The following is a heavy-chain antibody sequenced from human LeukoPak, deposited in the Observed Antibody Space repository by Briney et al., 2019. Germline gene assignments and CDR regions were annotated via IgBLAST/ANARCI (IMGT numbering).Heavy chain of an antibody. CDR2: ISSSSSTI. V-gene: IGHV3-48*01. Sequence: YPGGSLRLSCAASGFTFSSYSMNWVRQVPGKGLEWISYISSSSSTIYYADSVKGRFTISRDNAKNSLYLQMNSLRAEDTAVYYCARDDWNGDYVFGYWGQGTLVTVSS. CDR1: GFTFSSYS. CDR3: ARDDWNGDYVFGY. D-gene: IGHD4-17*01. J-gene: IGHJ4*02.